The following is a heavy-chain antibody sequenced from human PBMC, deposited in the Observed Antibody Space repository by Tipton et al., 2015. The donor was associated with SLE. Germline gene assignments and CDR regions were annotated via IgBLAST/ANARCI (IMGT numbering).Heavy chain of an antibody. V-gene: IGHV4-4*08. Sequence: TLSLTCTVSGGSISSYYWSWIRPPPGKGLEWIGYIYTSGSTNYNPSLKSRVTISVDTSKNQFSLKLSSVTAADTAVYYCARAGEGIAAWGQGTLVTVSS. CDR2: IYTSGST. CDR3: ARAGEGIAA. CDR1: GGSISSYY. J-gene: IGHJ5*02. D-gene: IGHD6-13*01.